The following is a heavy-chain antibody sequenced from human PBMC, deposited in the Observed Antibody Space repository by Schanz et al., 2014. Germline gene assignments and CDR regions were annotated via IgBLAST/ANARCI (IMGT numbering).Heavy chain of an antibody. V-gene: IGHV3-74*01. D-gene: IGHD3-10*01. CDR3: AKTLGGAGLTLYFDH. CDR1: GFTFSSYW. J-gene: IGHJ4*02. Sequence: EVQLVESGGGLVQPGGSLRLSCAASGFTFSSYWMHWVRQAPGKGLVWVSRINSDGSTTIYADSVKGRFTISRDNFKNRLYLQMNSLRLEDTAIYYCAKTLGGAGLTLYFDHWGQGSLVTVSS. CDR2: INSDGSTT.